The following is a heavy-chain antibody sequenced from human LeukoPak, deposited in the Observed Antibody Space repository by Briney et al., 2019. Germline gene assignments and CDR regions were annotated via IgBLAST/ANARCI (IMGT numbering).Heavy chain of an antibody. V-gene: IGHV4-34*01. Sequence: SETLSLTCAVYGGSFSGYYWRWIRQPPGKGLEWIGEINHSGSTNYNPSPKSRVTISVDTSKNQFSLKLSSVTAADTAVYYCASRYSSSWYARYPDWGQGTLVTVSS. CDR2: INHSGST. CDR3: ASRYSSSWYARYPD. CDR1: GGSFSGYY. D-gene: IGHD6-13*01. J-gene: IGHJ4*02.